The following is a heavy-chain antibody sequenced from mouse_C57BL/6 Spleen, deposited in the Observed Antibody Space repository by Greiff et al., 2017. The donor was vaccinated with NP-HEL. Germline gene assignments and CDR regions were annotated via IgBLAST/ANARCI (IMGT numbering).Heavy chain of an antibody. V-gene: IGHV1-42*01. CDR2: INPSTGGT. D-gene: IGHD1-1*01. CDR3: ARFPIYYYGSSSLYYFDD. Sequence: EVKLVESGPELVKPGASVKISCKASGYSFTGYYMNWVKQSPEKSLEWIGEINPSTGGTTYNQKFKAKATLTVDKSSSTAYMQLKSLTSEDSAVYYCARFPIYYYGSSSLYYFDDWGQGTTLTVSS. J-gene: IGHJ2*01. CDR1: GYSFTGYY.